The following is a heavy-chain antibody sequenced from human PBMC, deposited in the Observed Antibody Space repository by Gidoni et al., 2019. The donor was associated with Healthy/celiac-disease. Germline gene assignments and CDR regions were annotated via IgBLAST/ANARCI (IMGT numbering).Heavy chain of an antibody. D-gene: IGHD2-2*01. V-gene: IGHV3-9*01. J-gene: IGHJ5*02. Sequence: VQLVASGGGLVQPGRSLRLSFAASGFPFDDYAMHWVRQAPGKGLEWVSGISWNSGSIGYADSVKGRFTISRDNVKNSLYLQMNSLRAEDTALYYCAKDDCSSTSCSANWFDPWGQGTLVTVSS. CDR1: GFPFDDYA. CDR2: ISWNSGSI. CDR3: AKDDCSSTSCSANWFDP.